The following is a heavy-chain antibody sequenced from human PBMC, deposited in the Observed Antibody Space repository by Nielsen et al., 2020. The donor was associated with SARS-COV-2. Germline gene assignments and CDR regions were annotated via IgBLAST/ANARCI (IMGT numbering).Heavy chain of an antibody. CDR3: ARARATIFGLVMSYGMDV. V-gene: IGHV1-2*02. Sequence: ASVKVSCKASGYTFTSYGISWVRQAPGQGLEWMGWINPNSGGTNEAQKFQGRVTMTRDASISTVYMELTSDDTAVYYCARARATIFGLVMSYGMDVWGQGTTVAVSS. J-gene: IGHJ6*02. CDR2: INPNSGGT. D-gene: IGHD3/OR15-3a*01. CDR1: GYTFTSYG.